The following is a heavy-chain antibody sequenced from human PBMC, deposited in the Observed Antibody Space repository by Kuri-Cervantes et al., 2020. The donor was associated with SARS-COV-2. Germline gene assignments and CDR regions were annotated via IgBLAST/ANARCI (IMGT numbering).Heavy chain of an antibody. Sequence: SETLSLTCTVSGGSISGGSYYWNWIRQPAGKRLEWIGHIYTTGSTDYNPSLKSRATVSLDRSKNQFSLKLSSVTAADTAVYYCARGYGSTFMDVWGKGTTVTDSS. CDR1: GGSISGGSYY. CDR3: ARGYGSTFMDV. J-gene: IGHJ6*03. D-gene: IGHD2-2*01. V-gene: IGHV4-61*09. CDR2: IYTTGST.